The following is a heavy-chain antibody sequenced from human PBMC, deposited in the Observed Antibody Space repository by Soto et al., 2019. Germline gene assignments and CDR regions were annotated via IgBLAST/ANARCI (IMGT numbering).Heavy chain of an antibody. J-gene: IGHJ4*02. D-gene: IGHD6-13*01. CDR1: GGSISSGGYS. V-gene: IGHV4-30-2*01. Sequence: QLQLQESGSGLVKPSQTLSLTCAVSGGSISSGGYSWSWIRQPPGKGLEWIGYIYHSGSTYYNPSLKSRVTISVDRSKNQFSLKLSSVTAADTAVYYCARLRIAAAGTETGYFDYWGQGTLVTVSS. CDR3: ARLRIAAAGTETGYFDY. CDR2: IYHSGST.